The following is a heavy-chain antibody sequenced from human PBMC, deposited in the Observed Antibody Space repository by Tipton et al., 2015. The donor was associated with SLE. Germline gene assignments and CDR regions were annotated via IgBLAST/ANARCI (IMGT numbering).Heavy chain of an antibody. D-gene: IGHD3-22*01. CDR1: GASFSGYY. CDR3: ARANYYDSSGYPFGY. V-gene: IGHV4-59*08. CDR2: IYYSGST. Sequence: TLSLTCAVYGASFSGYYWSWIRQPPGKGLEWIGYIYYSGSTNYNPSLKSRVTISVDTSKNQFSLKLSSVTAADTAVYYCARANYYDSSGYPFGYWGQGTLVTVSS. J-gene: IGHJ4*02.